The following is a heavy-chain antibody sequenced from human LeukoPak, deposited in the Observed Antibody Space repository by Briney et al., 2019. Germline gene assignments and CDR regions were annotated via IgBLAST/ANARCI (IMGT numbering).Heavy chain of an antibody. CDR1: GFTFDDYA. Sequence: GRSLRLSCAASGFTFDDYAMHWVRQAPGKGLEWVSGISWNSGSIGYADSVKGRFTISRDNAKNSLYLQMNSLRAEDTAVYYCTSYFHWGQGTLVTVSS. V-gene: IGHV3-9*01. D-gene: IGHD2/OR15-2a*01. J-gene: IGHJ4*02. CDR2: ISWNSGSI. CDR3: TSYFH.